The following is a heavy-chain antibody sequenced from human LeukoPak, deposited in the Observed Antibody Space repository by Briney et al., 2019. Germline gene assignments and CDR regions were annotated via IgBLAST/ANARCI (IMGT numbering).Heavy chain of an antibody. V-gene: IGHV4-34*01. CDR1: GGSFSGYY. D-gene: IGHD1-1*01. CDR2: INHSGST. CDR3: ARLTGAPDY. J-gene: IGHJ4*02. Sequence: SETLSLTCDVYGGSFSGYYWSWIRQPPGKGLEWIGEINHSGSTNYNPSLKSRVTISVDTSKNQFSLKLSSVTAADTAVYYYARLTGAPDYWGQGTLVTVSS.